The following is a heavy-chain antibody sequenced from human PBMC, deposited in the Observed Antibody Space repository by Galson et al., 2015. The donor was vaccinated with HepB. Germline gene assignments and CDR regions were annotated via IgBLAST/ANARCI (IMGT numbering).Heavy chain of an antibody. CDR1: GFSFSTYA. J-gene: IGHJ4*02. CDR2: ISGSGGST. Sequence: SLRLSCATSGFSFSTYAMTWVRQAPGKGLEWVSTGLEWVSTISGSGGSTFYGDSVKGRFTISRDNSKNTLYLQMNSLRAEDTAVYYCAKDGQLGYYFDYWGQGTLVTVSS. CDR3: AKDGQLGYYFDY. D-gene: IGHD3-16*01. V-gene: IGHV3-23*01.